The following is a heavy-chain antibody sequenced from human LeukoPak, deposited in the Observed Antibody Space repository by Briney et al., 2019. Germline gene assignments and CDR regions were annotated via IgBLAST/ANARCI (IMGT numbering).Heavy chain of an antibody. CDR3: AIPSDYDILTGYNKAVDY. Sequence: ASVKVSCKASGYTFTGYYMHWVRRAPGQGVEWMGRINPNSGGTNYAQKFQGRVTMTRDTSISTAYMELSRLRSDAAAVYYCAIPSDYDILTGYNKAVDYWGQGTLVTVSS. J-gene: IGHJ4*02. V-gene: IGHV1-2*06. CDR1: GYTFTGYY. CDR2: INPNSGGT. D-gene: IGHD3-9*01.